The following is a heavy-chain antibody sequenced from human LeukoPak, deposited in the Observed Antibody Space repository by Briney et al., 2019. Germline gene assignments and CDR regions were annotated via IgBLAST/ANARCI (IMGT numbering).Heavy chain of an antibody. V-gene: IGHV4-4*07. J-gene: IGHJ4*02. CDR1: GVSISSYY. Sequence: SETLSLTCTVSGVSISSYYWSWLRQPPGKGLEWVGRIYTSGSTNYNPSLKSRVTMSVDTSKNQFSLKLSSVTAADTAVYYCARDLGSSSWYIDPGFDYWGQGTLVTVSS. CDR3: ARDLGSSSWYIDPGFDY. D-gene: IGHD6-13*01. CDR2: IYTSGST.